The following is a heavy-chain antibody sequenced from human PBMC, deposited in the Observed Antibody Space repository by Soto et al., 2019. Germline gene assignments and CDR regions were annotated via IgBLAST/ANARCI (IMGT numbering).Heavy chain of an antibody. V-gene: IGHV4-30-2*01. CDR1: GGSISSGGYS. CDR2: MYHSGST. J-gene: IGHJ4*02. Sequence: PSETLSLTCAVSGGSISSGGYSWSWIRQPPGKGLEWIGYMYHSGSTYNNPSLKSRVTISVDTSKTQFSLKLSSVSAADTAVYYCARGPSGDKVDYWGQGTLVTVSS. D-gene: IGHD7-27*01. CDR3: ARGPSGDKVDY.